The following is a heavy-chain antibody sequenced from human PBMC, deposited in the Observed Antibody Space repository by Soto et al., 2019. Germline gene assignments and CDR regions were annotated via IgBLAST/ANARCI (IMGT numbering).Heavy chain of an antibody. CDR2: IYYSGST. CDR1: GGSISSYY. Sequence: PSETLSLTCTVSGGSISSYYWIWIRQPPGKGLEWIGYIYYSGSTNYNPSLKSRVTISVDTSKNQFSLKLSSVTAADTAVYYCGRVAAWEVVRYYFDYWGQGTLVTVSS. D-gene: IGHD3-10*01. V-gene: IGHV4-59*01. CDR3: GRVAAWEVVRYYFDY. J-gene: IGHJ4*02.